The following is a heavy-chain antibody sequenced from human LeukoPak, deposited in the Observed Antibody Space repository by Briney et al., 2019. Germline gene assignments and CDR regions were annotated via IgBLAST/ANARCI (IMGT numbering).Heavy chain of an antibody. CDR1: GYTFTGYS. D-gene: IGHD3-10*01. Sequence: ASVKVSCKASGYTFTGYSMHWVRQAPGQGLEWMGRINPNSGGTQYAQKFQGRVTMTSDSSTITVYMELSSLRSDDTAIYYCARDRAFRGGGFHPWGQGTLVTVSS. J-gene: IGHJ5*02. V-gene: IGHV1-2*06. CDR3: ARDRAFRGGGFHP. CDR2: INPNSGGT.